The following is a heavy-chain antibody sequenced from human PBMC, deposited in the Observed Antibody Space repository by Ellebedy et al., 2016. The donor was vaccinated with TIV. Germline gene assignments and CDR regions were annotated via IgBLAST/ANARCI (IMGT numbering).Heavy chain of an antibody. CDR3: ARDPSTYYYDSSGYLYFDD. Sequence: GESLKISXAASGFTFSSYSMNWVRQAPGKGLEWVSSISSSSSYIYYADSVKGRFTISRDNAKNSLYLQMNSLRAEDTAVYYCARDPSTYYYDSSGYLYFDDWGQGTLVTVSS. CDR2: ISSSSSYI. J-gene: IGHJ4*02. V-gene: IGHV3-21*01. CDR1: GFTFSSYS. D-gene: IGHD3-22*01.